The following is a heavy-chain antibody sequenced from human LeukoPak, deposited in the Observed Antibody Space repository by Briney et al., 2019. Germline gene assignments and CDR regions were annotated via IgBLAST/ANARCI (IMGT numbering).Heavy chain of an antibody. CDR1: EFTSISYA. CDR2: ISGGGDST. J-gene: IGHJ4*02. CDR3: AKPYSIRTFSHHFDY. D-gene: IGHD3-3*02. V-gene: IGHV3-23*01. Sequence: GGSLRLSCAGSEFTSISYAMSWVRHAPGKGLEWVSAISGGGDSTYYADSVKGRFTISRDNSKNTLYLQMNSLRAEDTAIYYCAKPYSIRTFSHHFDYWGQGTLGTVS.